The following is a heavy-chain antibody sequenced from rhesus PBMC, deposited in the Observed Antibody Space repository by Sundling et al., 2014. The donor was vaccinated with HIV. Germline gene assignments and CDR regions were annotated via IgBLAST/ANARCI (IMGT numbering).Heavy chain of an antibody. J-gene: IGHJ2*01. V-gene: IGHV3-59*01. D-gene: IGHD3-28*01. CDR2: ISYNGGST. Sequence: EVQLVESGGALAKPGGSLRLSCAASGFSFSDYYMNWVRQAPGKGLEWVSGISYNGGSTYYADSVKGRFTISRENANNTLFLQMDSLRDEDTAVYYCARRPLGYYDSAYYDWYFDLWGPGTPFTVSS. CDR1: GFSFSDYY. CDR3: ARRPLGYYDSAYYDWYFDL.